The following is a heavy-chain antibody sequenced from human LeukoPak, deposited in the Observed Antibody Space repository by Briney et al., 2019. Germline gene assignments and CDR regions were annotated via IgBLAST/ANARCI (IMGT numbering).Heavy chain of an antibody. CDR3: ARGTRASFFDI. V-gene: IGHV1-18*01. Sequence: ASVKVSCKPSGYALTSYGISWVRQAPGQGLEWMGWISAYNGNTNYAQKFKGRVAMTTDRSRTTAFIEVTSLTYDDTAVYYCARGTRASFFDIWGQGTMVTVSS. CDR2: ISAYNGNT. J-gene: IGHJ3*02. CDR1: GYALTSYG.